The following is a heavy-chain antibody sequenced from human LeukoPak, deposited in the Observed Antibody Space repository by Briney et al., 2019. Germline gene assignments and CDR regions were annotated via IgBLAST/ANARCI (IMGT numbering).Heavy chain of an antibody. CDR2: ISGSGGST. Sequence: QPGGSLRLSCAASGFTFSSYGMSWVRQAPGKGLEWVSAISGSGGSTYYADSVKGRFTISRDNSKNTLYLQMNSLRAEDTAVYYCAKDLRITAVAGNPFQHWGQGTLVTVSS. V-gene: IGHV3-23*01. J-gene: IGHJ1*01. CDR3: AKDLRITAVAGNPFQH. CDR1: GFTFSSYG. D-gene: IGHD6-19*01.